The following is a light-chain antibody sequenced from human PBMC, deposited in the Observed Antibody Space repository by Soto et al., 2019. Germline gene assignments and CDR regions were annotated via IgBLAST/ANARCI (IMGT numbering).Light chain of an antibody. CDR2: GAS. Sequence: VMTQSPDTLSVSPGERATLSCRASETVRSNLAWYQQKPGQAPRLLIYGASTRATGIPARFSGSGSGTEFTLTISSLQSEDFTVYYCQQYNNWPLTFGGGTMVDI. CDR1: ETVRSN. CDR3: QQYNNWPLT. J-gene: IGKJ4*01. V-gene: IGKV3-15*01.